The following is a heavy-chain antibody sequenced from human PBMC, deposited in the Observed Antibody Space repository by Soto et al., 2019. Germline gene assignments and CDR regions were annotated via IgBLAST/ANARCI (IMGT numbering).Heavy chain of an antibody. Sequence: SESLSLGCTVCGGSVNSGDYYWTCVRQPPGKGLEWIGYIYYDGNSQHNPSLKSRVTMSIDTSKNQFSLNLSSVTAADTAVYYCARDRRWLPRGPNNWLDLWGQGTQVTVSS. J-gene: IGHJ5*02. CDR2: IYYDGNS. CDR1: GGSVNSGDYY. V-gene: IGHV4-30-4*01. D-gene: IGHD5-12*01. CDR3: ARDRRWLPRGPNNWLDL.